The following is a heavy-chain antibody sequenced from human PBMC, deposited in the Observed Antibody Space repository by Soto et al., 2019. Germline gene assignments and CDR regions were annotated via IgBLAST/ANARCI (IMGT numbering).Heavy chain of an antibody. V-gene: IGHV3-23*01. CDR3: ARRTSGWYLDY. CDR1: GFTFSSYA. Sequence: EVQLLESGGGLVQPGGSLRLSCAASGFTFSSYAMSWVRQAPGKGLEWVSVISGSGDSTYYADSVKGRFTISRDNSKNTLYLQMNSLRAEDTAVYYCARRTSGWYLDYWGQGPLVTVSS. J-gene: IGHJ4*02. D-gene: IGHD6-19*01. CDR2: ISGSGDST.